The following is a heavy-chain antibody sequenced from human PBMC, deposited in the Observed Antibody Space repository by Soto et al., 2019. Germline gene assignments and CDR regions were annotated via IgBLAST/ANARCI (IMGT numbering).Heavy chain of an antibody. CDR3: ARGESTVSFVFDY. D-gene: IGHD3-16*01. V-gene: IGHV4-59*01. CDR1: GGSINSDY. Sequence: SETLSLTCTVSGGSINSDYWSWIRQSPGRGREWIGHIYHTGNTNFNPSLKSRVTMSIDTSKNQFSLKLSSVTAADTAVYYGARGESTVSFVFDYWGQGMVVTVSS. J-gene: IGHJ4*02. CDR2: IYHTGNT.